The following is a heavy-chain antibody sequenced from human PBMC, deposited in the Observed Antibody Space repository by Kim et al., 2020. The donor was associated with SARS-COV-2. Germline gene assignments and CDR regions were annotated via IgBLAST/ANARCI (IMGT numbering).Heavy chain of an antibody. Sequence: SETLSLTCTVSGGSISSSSYYWGWIRQPPGKGLEWIGSIYYSGSTYYNPSLKSRVTISVDTSKNQFSLKLSSVTAADTAVYYCARDQVAAHPYYYYGMDVWGQGTTVTVSS. V-gene: IGHV4-39*07. CDR1: GGSISSSSYY. CDR3: ARDQVAAHPYYYYGMDV. CDR2: IYYSGST. J-gene: IGHJ6*02. D-gene: IGHD6-6*01.